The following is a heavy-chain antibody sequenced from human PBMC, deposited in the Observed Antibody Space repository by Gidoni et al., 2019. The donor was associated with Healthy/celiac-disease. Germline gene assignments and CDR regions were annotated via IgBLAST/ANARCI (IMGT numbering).Heavy chain of an antibody. D-gene: IGHD2-2*01. V-gene: IGHV1-69*01. CDR1: GGTFSSYA. Sequence: QVQLVQSGAEVKKPGSWVKVSCKASGGTFSSYAISWVRQAPGQGLEWMGGIIPIFGTANYAQKFQGRVTITADESTSTAYMELSSLRSEDTAVYYCAREDYCSSTSCDLHYYYYGMDVWGQGTTVTVSS. CDR2: IIPIFGTA. CDR3: AREDYCSSTSCDLHYYYYGMDV. J-gene: IGHJ6*02.